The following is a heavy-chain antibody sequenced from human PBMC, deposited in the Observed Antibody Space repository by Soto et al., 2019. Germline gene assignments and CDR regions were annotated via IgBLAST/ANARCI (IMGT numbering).Heavy chain of an antibody. J-gene: IGHJ5*02. CDR1: GYTFTSYG. Sequence: ASVKVSCKASGYTFTSYGISWVRQAPGQGLEWMGWISAYNGNTNYAQKLQGRVTMTTDTSTSTAYMELRSLRSDDTAVYYCASDRIAAPPSPNNWFDPWGQGTLVTVSS. D-gene: IGHD6-6*01. CDR2: ISAYNGNT. V-gene: IGHV1-18*01. CDR3: ASDRIAAPPSPNNWFDP.